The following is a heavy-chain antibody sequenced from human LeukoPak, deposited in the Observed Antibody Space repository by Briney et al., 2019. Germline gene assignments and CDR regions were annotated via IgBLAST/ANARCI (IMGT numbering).Heavy chain of an antibody. Sequence: PSETLSLTCTVSGGSISSYYWSWIRQPPGKGLEWIGYIYYSGSTNYNPSLKSRVTISVDTSKNQFSLKLSSVTAADTAVYYCARPQGGSGIFYAFDIWGQGTMVTVSS. D-gene: IGHD3-10*01. CDR2: IYYSGST. V-gene: IGHV4-59*08. CDR3: ARPQGGSGIFYAFDI. J-gene: IGHJ3*02. CDR1: GGSISSYY.